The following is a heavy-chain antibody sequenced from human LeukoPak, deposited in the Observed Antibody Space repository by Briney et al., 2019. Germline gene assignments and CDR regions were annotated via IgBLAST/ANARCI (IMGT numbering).Heavy chain of an antibody. CDR1: GFTVSSNY. J-gene: IGHJ4*02. Sequence: GGSLRLSCAASGFTVSSNYMSWVRQAPGKGLEWVSVIYSGGRTYYADSVKGRFTISRDNSKNTVYLQMNSLRAEDTAVYYCAGARGYTYGFDYWGQGTLVTVSS. D-gene: IGHD5-18*01. CDR2: IYSGGRT. V-gene: IGHV3-53*01. CDR3: AGARGYTYGFDY.